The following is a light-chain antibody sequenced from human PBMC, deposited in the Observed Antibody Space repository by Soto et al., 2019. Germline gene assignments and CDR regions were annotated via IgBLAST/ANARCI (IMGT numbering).Light chain of an antibody. J-gene: IGKJ4*01. V-gene: IGKV1-33*01. CDR3: QHYHNLPLT. CDR1: QDITNS. Sequence: IQLTQSPSSLSASVGDRVTITCQANQDITNSLNWYQQIPGKAPKLLIYGASNLVTGVPSRFSGRGSGTAFTFTISSLQPEDIATYYCQHYHNLPLTFGGWTKVEIK. CDR2: GAS.